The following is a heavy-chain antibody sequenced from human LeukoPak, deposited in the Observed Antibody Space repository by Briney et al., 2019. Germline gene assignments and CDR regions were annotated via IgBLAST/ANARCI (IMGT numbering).Heavy chain of an antibody. CDR3: AKDVDGSGSYSPLYGMDV. V-gene: IGHV3-23*01. CDR2: ISGSGSST. D-gene: IGHD3-10*01. CDR1: GFTFSDYA. J-gene: IGHJ6*02. Sequence: GGSLRLSCAASGFTFSDYAMSWVRQAPGKGLVWVSSISGSGSSTYYADSVKGRFTISRDNSKNTLSLQMNSLRAEDTAVYYCAKDVDGSGSYSPLYGMDVWGQGTTVTVSS.